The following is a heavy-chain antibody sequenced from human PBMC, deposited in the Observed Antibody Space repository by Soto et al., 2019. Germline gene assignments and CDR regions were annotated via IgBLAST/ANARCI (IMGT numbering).Heavy chain of an antibody. D-gene: IGHD6-19*01. CDR1: GGTFSSYA. V-gene: IGHV1-69*13. J-gene: IGHJ4*02. CDR2: IIPIFGTA. CDR3: ARDPGYSSGWYFGSY. Sequence: GASVKVSCKASGGTFSSYAISWVRQAPGQGLEWMGGIIPIFGTANYAQKFQGRVTITADESTSTAYMELSSLRSEDTAVYYCARDPGYSSGWYFGSYWGQGTLVTVSS.